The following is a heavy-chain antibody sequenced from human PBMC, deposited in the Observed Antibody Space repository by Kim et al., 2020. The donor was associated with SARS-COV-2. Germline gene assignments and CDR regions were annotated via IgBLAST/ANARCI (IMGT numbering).Heavy chain of an antibody. V-gene: IGHV4-39*01. J-gene: IGHJ5*02. Sequence: SETLSLTCTVSGGSISSSSYYWGWIRQPPGKGLEWIGSIYYSGSTYYNPSLKSRVTISVDTSKNQFSLKLSSVTAADTAVYYCARQSGRPPIQLWFFWFDPWGQGTLVTVSS. CDR3: ARQSGRPPIQLWFFWFDP. CDR1: GGSISSSSYY. D-gene: IGHD5-18*01. CDR2: IYYSGST.